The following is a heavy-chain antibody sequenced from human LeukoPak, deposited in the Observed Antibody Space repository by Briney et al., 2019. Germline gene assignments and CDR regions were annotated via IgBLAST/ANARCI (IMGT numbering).Heavy chain of an antibody. V-gene: IGHV1-46*01. J-gene: IGHJ5*02. CDR1: GYTFTSYY. CDR2: INPSGGST. D-gene: IGHD4-11*01. Sequence: ASVKVSCKASGYTFTSYYMHWVRQAPGQGLEWMGIINPSGGSTSYAQKFQGRVTITADESTSTAYMELSSLRSEDTAVYYCARSSRDYSPLGDWFDPWGQGALVTVSS. CDR3: ARSSRDYSPLGDWFDP.